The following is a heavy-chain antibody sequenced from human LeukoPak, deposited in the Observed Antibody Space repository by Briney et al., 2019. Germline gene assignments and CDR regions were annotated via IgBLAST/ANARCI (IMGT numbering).Heavy chain of an antibody. D-gene: IGHD3-9*01. V-gene: IGHV3-21*01. CDR1: GFTFSSYS. CDR3: ARDLDEGFDY. J-gene: IGHJ4*02. CDR2: IGGSSRSM. Sequence: GGSLRLSCAASGFTFSSYSMNWVRQAPGKGLEWVSSIGGSSRSMYYADSVKGRFTISRDNAKNSLFLRMNSLRAEDTAVYYCARDLDEGFDYWGQGTLVTVSS.